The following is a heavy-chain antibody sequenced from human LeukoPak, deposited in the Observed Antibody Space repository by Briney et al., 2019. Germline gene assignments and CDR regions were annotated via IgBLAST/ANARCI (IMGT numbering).Heavy chain of an antibody. CDR2: IYPGDSHT. D-gene: IGHD6-13*01. J-gene: IGHJ4*02. CDR3: ARLLGSSSSSWASFDY. Sequence: GESLKIACKGSGYSFTTYWIGWVRQIPGKGLEWMGIIYPGDSHTMYSPSFRGQVTMSADKSISTAYLQWSSLKASDTAMYYCARLLGSSSSSWASFDYWGQGTLVTVSS. V-gene: IGHV5-51*01. CDR1: GYSFTTYW.